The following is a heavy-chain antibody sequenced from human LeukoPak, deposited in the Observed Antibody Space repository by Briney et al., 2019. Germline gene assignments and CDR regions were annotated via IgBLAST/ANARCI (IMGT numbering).Heavy chain of an antibody. J-gene: IGHJ3*02. CDR1: GFTFSSYW. Sequence: GGSLRLSCAASGFTFSSYWMSWVRQAPGKGLEWVANIKQDGSEKYYVDSVKGRFTISRDNAKNSLYLQMNSLRAEDTAVYYCARRGPLVVMYAFDIWGQGTMVTVSS. CDR3: ARRGPLVVMYAFDI. D-gene: IGHD3-22*01. V-gene: IGHV3-7*01. CDR2: IKQDGSEK.